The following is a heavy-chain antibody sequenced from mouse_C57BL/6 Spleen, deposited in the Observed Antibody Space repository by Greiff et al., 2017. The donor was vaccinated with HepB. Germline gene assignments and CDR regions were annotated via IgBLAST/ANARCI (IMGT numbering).Heavy chain of an antibody. CDR1: GYSFTDYN. V-gene: IGHV1-39*01. Sequence: VQLQQSGPELVKPGASVKISCKASGYSFTDYNMNWVKQSNGKSLEWIGVINPNYGTTSYNQKFKGKATLTLDQSSSTAYMQLNSLTSEDSAVYYGARSTAVAGSPSWYFDVWGTGTTVTVSS. J-gene: IGHJ1*03. D-gene: IGHD1-1*01. CDR3: ARSTAVAGSPSWYFDV. CDR2: INPNYGTT.